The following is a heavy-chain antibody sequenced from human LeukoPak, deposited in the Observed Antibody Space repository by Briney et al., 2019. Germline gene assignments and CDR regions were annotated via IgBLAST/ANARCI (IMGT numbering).Heavy chain of an antibody. D-gene: IGHD6-6*01. J-gene: IGHJ3*02. CDR2: ISGSDGRT. V-gene: IGHV3-23*01. Sequence: GGSLRLSCAASGFTFSTYAMSWVRQAPGKGLEWVSAISGSDGRTNYADSVKGRFSISRDNSKNMLFLQMASLRADDSAVYYCAKAFREYSSTSYSAFDIWGQGTMVTVSS. CDR3: AKAFREYSSTSYSAFDI. CDR1: GFTFSTYA.